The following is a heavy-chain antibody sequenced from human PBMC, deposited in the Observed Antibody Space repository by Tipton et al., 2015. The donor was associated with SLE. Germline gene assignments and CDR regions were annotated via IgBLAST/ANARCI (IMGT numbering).Heavy chain of an antibody. Sequence: QLVQSGAEVKKPGSSVKVSCKASGGTFSSYTISWVRQAPGQGLEWMGRIIPILGIANYAQKFQGRVTITADKSTSTAYMELSSLRSDDTAVYYCATKKRLTGDFDYWGQGPLVTVSS. CDR2: IIPILGIA. J-gene: IGHJ4*02. CDR1: GGTFSSYT. V-gene: IGHV1-69*09. D-gene: IGHD3-10*01. CDR3: ATKKRLTGDFDY.